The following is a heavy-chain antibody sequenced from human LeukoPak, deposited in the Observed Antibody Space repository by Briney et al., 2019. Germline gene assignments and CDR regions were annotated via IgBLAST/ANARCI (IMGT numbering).Heavy chain of an antibody. Sequence: GGSLRLSCAASGFTFSSYGMSWVRQAPGKGLEWVSAISGSGGSTYYADSVKGRFTISRDNSKNTLYLQMNSLRAEDTAVYYCAKTPKSGYASDYWGQGTLVTVSS. J-gene: IGHJ4*02. V-gene: IGHV3-23*01. CDR1: GFTFSSYG. D-gene: IGHD6-25*01. CDR3: AKTPKSGYASDY. CDR2: ISGSGGST.